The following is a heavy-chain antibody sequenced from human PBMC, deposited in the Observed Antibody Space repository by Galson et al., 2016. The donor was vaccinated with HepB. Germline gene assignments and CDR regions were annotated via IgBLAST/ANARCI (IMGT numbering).Heavy chain of an antibody. Sequence: SLRLSCAASGFTFNDYTMHWVRQAPGKGLEWVSGISCKSDYIGYADSVKGRFTISRDNAKNSLYLQMNSLRNEDTALYYCVKDRDGHSALGYCMDVWGQGTTVTVSS. V-gene: IGHV3-9*01. CDR3: VKDRDGHSALGYCMDV. D-gene: IGHD5-12*01. J-gene: IGHJ6*02. CDR1: GFTFNDYT. CDR2: ISCKSDYI.